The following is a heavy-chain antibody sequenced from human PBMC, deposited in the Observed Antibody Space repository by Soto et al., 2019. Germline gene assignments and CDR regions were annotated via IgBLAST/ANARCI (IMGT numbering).Heavy chain of an antibody. CDR1: GFTFSSYG. CDR3: AKDEVYRYYYDSSGYYLGY. D-gene: IGHD3-22*01. V-gene: IGHV3-30*18. Sequence: PGGSLRLSCAASGFTFSSYGMHWVRQAPGKGLEWVAVISYDGSNKYYADSVKGRFTISRDNSKNTLYLQMNSLRAEDTAVYYYAKDEVYRYYYDSSGYYLGYWGQGTLVTVSS. CDR2: ISYDGSNK. J-gene: IGHJ4*02.